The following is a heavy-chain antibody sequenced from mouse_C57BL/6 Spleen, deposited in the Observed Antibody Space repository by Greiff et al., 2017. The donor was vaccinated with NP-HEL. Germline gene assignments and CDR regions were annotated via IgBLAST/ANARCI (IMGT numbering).Heavy chain of an antibody. CDR2: IRSKSSNYAT. D-gene: IGHD2-1*01. CDR1: GFTFNTYA. Sequence: GGGLVQPKGSLKLSCAAPGFTFNTYAMHWVRQAPGKGLEWAARIRSKSSNYATYYADSVKDRFNISRDDSQSMLYLQMNNLKTEDTAMYYCVPYGNYVEAFAYWGQGTLVTVSA. J-gene: IGHJ3*01. V-gene: IGHV10-3*01. CDR3: VPYGNYVEAFAY.